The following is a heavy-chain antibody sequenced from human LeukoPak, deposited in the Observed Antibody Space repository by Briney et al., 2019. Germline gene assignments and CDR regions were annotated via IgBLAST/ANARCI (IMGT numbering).Heavy chain of an antibody. Sequence: ASVKVSCKASGGTFSSYAISWVRQAPGQGLERMGRIIPIFGIANYAQKFQGRVTITADKSTSTAYMELSSLRSEDTAVYYCARAGAYCGGDCYQYYFDYWGQGTLVTVSS. V-gene: IGHV1-69*04. CDR2: IIPIFGIA. J-gene: IGHJ4*02. D-gene: IGHD2-21*02. CDR1: GGTFSSYA. CDR3: ARAGAYCGGDCYQYYFDY.